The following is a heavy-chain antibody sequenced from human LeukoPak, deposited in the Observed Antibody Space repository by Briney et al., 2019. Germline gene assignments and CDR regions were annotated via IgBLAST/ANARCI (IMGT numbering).Heavy chain of an antibody. J-gene: IGHJ2*01. CDR3: ARHSSKKVHYDILIGYYSDYWYFDL. CDR1: GGSISSSSYN. V-gene: IGHV4-39*01. CDR2: MYYSGST. Sequence: PSETLSLTCTVSGGSISSSSYNWGWIRQPPGKGLEWIGSMYYSGSTYCNPSLKSRVTISVDTSKNQFSLKLSSVTAADTAVFYCARHSSKKVHYDILIGYYSDYWYFDLWGRGTLVTVSS. D-gene: IGHD3-9*01.